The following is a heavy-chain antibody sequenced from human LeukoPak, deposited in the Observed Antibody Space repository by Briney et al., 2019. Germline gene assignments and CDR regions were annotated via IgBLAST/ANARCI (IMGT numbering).Heavy chain of an antibody. CDR1: GGSISTSDNY. V-gene: IGHV4-39*07. CDR3: ACSEYEDAFDI. J-gene: IGHJ3*02. D-gene: IGHD2-2*01. Sequence: SETLSLTCIVSGGSISTSDNYWGWIRQPPGKGLEWIGSIHYRGSTYYNPSLKSRVTMSIDRSTNQFSLKLSSVTAADTAVYYCACSEYEDAFDIWGQGTMVTVSS. CDR2: IHYRGST.